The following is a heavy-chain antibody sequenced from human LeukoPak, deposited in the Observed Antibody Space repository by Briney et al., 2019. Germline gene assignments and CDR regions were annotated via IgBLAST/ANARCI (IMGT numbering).Heavy chain of an antibody. D-gene: IGHD2-15*01. CDR2: ISGSGGST. CDR3: ALGIEVAADPYCYYGMDV. Sequence: PGGSLRLSCAASGFTFSSYAMSWVRQAPGKGLEWVSAISGSGGSTYYADSVKGRFTISRDNSKNTLYLQMNSLKAEDTAVYYCALGIEVAADPYCYYGMDVWGQGTTVTVSS. CDR1: GFTFSSYA. J-gene: IGHJ6*02. V-gene: IGHV3-23*01.